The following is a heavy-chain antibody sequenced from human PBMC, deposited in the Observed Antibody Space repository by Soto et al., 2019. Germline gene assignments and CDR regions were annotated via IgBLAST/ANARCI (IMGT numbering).Heavy chain of an antibody. CDR2: INPSGGST. Sequence: QVQLVQSGAEVKKPGASVKVSCKASGYTFTSYYMHWVRQAPGQGLEWMGIINPSGGSTSYAQKFQGRVTMTRDTSTSTVYMELSSLRSEDTAVYYCARDRRGRLRYSSGWYYFDYWGQGTLVTVSS. CDR3: ARDRRGRLRYSSGWYYFDY. J-gene: IGHJ4*02. V-gene: IGHV1-46*01. CDR1: GYTFTSYY. D-gene: IGHD6-19*01.